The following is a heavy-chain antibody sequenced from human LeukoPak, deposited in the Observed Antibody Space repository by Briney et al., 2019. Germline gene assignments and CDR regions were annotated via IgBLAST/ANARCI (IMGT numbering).Heavy chain of an antibody. CDR2: IHHSGST. V-gene: IGHV4-38-2*02. J-gene: IGHJ4*02. CDR1: GYSISSGYF. CDR3: AREYGYSYGYGDY. D-gene: IGHD5-18*01. Sequence: PSETLSLTCAVSGYSISSGYFWGWIRQPPGKGLEWIGSIHHSGSTYYNPSLKSRVTISVDTSKNQFSLKLSSVTAADTAVYYCAREYGYSYGYGDYWGLGTLVTVSS.